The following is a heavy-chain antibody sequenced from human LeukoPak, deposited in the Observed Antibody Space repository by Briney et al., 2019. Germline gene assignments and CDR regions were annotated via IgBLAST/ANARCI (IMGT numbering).Heavy chain of an antibody. CDR3: ATDGYSRAFDI. CDR1: GYTLTESS. V-gene: IGHV1-24*01. CDR2: FDPEDGET. Sequence: ASVKVSSKVSGYTLTESSMHWVRQAPGKGLEWMGGFDPEDGETIYAQKFQGRVTMTEDTSTDTAYMELSSLRSEDTAVYSCATDGYSRAFDIWGQGTMVTVSS. D-gene: IGHD6-13*01. J-gene: IGHJ3*02.